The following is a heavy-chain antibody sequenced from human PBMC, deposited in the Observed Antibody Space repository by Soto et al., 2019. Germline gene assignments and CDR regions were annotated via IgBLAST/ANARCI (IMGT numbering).Heavy chain of an antibody. CDR3: ARQDYYYDDVNYYYLGFDP. Sequence: QITLKESGPTLVKPTQTLTLTCTFSGFSLSATGGGVGWIRQPPGKALEWLAAIYWDDDRRYSPSLKSRLTISKHTSKAQVVLTMTNTEPVDTATYYWARQDYYYDDVNYYYLGFDPWGQGTQVRVSS. V-gene: IGHV2-5*02. CDR1: GFSLSATGGG. CDR2: IYWDDDR. D-gene: IGHD3-22*01. J-gene: IGHJ5*02.